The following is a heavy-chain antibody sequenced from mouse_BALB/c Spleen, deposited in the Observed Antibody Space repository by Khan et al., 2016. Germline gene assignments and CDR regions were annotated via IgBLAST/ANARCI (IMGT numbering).Heavy chain of an antibody. CDR2: IRLQSNNYAT. CDR1: AFTFSNYW. CDR3: TRPFAY. V-gene: IGHV6-6*02. Sequence: EVKLEVSGGGLVQPGGSMKLSCVASAFTFSNYWMNWVRQFPEKGLEWIAEIRLQSNNYATHYAESVKGRFTISRDDSKSSVYLQMNNVRPEDTGIYYCTRPFAYWGQGTLVTVSA. J-gene: IGHJ3*01.